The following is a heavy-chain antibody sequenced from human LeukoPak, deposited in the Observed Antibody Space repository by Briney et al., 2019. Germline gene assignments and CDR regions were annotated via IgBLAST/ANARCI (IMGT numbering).Heavy chain of an antibody. CDR2: ISSSGSTI. Sequence: GGSLRLSCAASGFTFSSYEMNWVRQAPGKGLEWVSYISSSGSTIYYADSVKGRFTISRDDAKNSLYLQMNSLRAEDTAVYFCARDGSPGTSTGVDWFDPWGQGTLVTVSS. CDR3: ARDGSPGTSTGVDWFDP. D-gene: IGHD1-7*01. J-gene: IGHJ5*02. CDR1: GFTFSSYE. V-gene: IGHV3-48*03.